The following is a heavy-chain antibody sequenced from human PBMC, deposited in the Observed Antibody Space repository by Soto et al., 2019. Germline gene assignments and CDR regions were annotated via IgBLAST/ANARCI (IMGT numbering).Heavy chain of an antibody. J-gene: IGHJ5*01. CDR1: GYSISSTFW. Sequence: SETLSLTCAVSGYSISSTFWWTWFRQPPGKGLEWIGEVYHSGSTRYNPSLKSRVTISVDKPNNQFSLKLSSMTGADTAVYYCATRPPQIVVTPLSFPSWCPATPLTVFS. CDR2: VYHSGST. CDR3: ATRPPQIVVTPLSFPS. V-gene: IGHV4-4*02. D-gene: IGHD2-15*01.